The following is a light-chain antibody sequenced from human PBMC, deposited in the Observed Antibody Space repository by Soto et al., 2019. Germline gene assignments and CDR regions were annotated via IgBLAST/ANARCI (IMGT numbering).Light chain of an antibody. CDR1: QSVSSSY. Sequence: EIVLTQSPGTLSLSPGERATLSCRASQSVSSSYLAWYQQKPGQAPRLLIYGASSRATGIPDRFSGSGSGTDFTRTISRLEPEDCAVYYCQQYGSSLTWTFGQGTKVEIK. CDR2: GAS. CDR3: QQYGSSLTWT. V-gene: IGKV3-20*01. J-gene: IGKJ1*01.